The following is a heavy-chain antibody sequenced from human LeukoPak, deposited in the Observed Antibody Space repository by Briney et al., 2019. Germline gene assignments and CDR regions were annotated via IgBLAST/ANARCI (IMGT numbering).Heavy chain of an antibody. CDR1: GYTFTGYY. D-gene: IGHD3-22*01. CDR2: INHNSGGT. J-gene: IGHJ4*02. V-gene: IGHV1-2*02. CDR3: ARSAVGRYYDSSGYYPLFVY. Sequence: ASVKVSCKASGYTFTGYYMHWVRQAPGQGLEWMGWINHNSGGTNYAQKFQGRVTMTRDTSISTAYMELSRLRSDDTAVYYCARSAVGRYYDSSGYYPLFVYWGQGTLVTVSS.